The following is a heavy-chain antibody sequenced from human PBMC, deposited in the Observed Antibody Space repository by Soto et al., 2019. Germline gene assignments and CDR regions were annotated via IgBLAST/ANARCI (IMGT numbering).Heavy chain of an antibody. CDR1: GFTFNNYY. CDR3: GRGFGGTH. D-gene: IGHD2-15*01. V-gene: IGHV3-7*05. J-gene: IGHJ4*02. CDR2: INQDGSAK. Sequence: VQLVESGGGLVQPGGSLRLSCAASGFTFNNYYMVWVRQAPGRGLEWVDNINQDGSAKYYVDSVKGRFTISRDNAKSSLYLQINSLRAEDTATYYCGRGFGGTHWGQGSLVTVSS.